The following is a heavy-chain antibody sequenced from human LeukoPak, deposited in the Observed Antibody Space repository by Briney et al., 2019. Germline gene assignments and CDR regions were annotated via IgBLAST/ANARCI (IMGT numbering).Heavy chain of an antibody. V-gene: IGHV3-21*01. CDR3: AREGTFRASDI. CDR1: GFTFSSYS. J-gene: IGHJ3*02. CDR2: SSSSSSYI. Sequence: GGSLRLSCAASGFTFSSYSMNWVRQAPGKGLEWVSSSSSSSSYIYYADSVKGRFIISRDNAKNSLYLQMNSLRAEDTAVYYCAREGTFRASDIWGQGTMVTVSS. D-gene: IGHD3-16*01.